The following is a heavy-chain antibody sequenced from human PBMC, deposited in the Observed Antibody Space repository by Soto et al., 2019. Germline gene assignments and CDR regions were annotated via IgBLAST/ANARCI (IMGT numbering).Heavy chain of an antibody. CDR1: GGSISSYY. J-gene: IGHJ4*02. D-gene: IGHD3-10*01. CDR3: ARFFASGYGSRRAFDY. Sequence: QVQLQESGPGLVKPSETLSLTCTVSGGSISSYYWSWIRQPPGKGLEWIGYIYYSGSTNYNPSLKSLVTISVDTSKNQFSLKLSSVTAADTAVYYCARFFASGYGSRRAFDYWGQGTLVTVSS. CDR2: IYYSGST. V-gene: IGHV4-59*01.